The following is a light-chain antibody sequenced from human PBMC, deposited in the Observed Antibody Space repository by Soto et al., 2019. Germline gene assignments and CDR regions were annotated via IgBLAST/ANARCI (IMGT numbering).Light chain of an antibody. CDR2: KAS. J-gene: IGKJ1*01. CDR3: LQDYGDSWT. V-gene: IGKV1-5*03. CDR1: QNINSW. Sequence: DIQMTQSPSTLSASVGDRVTITCRASQNINSWLAWYQQKPGKAPKLLIHKASSLQSGVPSRFSGSGSGTEFTLTISSLQPEDFASYYCLQDYGDSWTFGQGTKVDIK.